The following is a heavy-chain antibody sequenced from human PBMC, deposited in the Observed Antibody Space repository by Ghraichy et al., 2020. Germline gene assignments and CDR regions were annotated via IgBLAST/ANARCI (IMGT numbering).Heavy chain of an antibody. CDR2: INHSGST. Sequence: SETLSLTCAVYGGSFSGYYWSWIRQPPGKGLEWIGEINHSGSTNYNPSLKSRVTISVDTSKNQFSLKLSSVTAADKAGYYCARGYSSGWQYWGQGTLVTVSS. CDR3: ARGYSSGWQY. J-gene: IGHJ4*02. D-gene: IGHD6-19*01. CDR1: GGSFSGYY. V-gene: IGHV4-34*01.